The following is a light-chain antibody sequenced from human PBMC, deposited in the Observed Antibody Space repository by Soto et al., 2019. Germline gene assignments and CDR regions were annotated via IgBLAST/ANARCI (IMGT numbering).Light chain of an antibody. CDR3: QHRGP. CDR1: QSVGRRY. CDR2: DTS. J-gene: IGKJ4*01. Sequence: IVLTQSPGTLSLSPGERATLSCRASQSVGRRYLAWYQQKPGQAPRLLIYDTSDRASDIPDRFSGSGSGTDFTLTISRLVPEDFAVYYCQHRGPFGGGTKVEIK. V-gene: IGKV3-20*01.